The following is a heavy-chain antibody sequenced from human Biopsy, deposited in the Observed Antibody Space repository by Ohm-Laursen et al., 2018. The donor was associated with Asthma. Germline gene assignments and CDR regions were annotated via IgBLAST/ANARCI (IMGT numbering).Heavy chain of an antibody. V-gene: IGHV4-61*01. CDR2: ISYSGST. J-gene: IGHJ2*01. CDR1: GGSVSSGSYY. CDR3: ARVPTTLRYFDL. Sequence: TLSLTCTVSGGSVSSGSYYWSWIRQPPGKGLAWVSYISYSGSTDYNPSLKSRHTISMDTSKNQFSLKLSSVTAADTAVYYCARVPTTLRYFDLWGRGTLGTGSS. D-gene: IGHD2-15*01.